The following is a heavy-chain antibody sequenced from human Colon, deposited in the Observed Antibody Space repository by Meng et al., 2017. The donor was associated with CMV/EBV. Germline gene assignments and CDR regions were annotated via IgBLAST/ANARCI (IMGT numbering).Heavy chain of an antibody. V-gene: IGHV3-21*01. D-gene: IGHD3-10*01. CDR3: ARHGRGVDAFDI. Sequence: GESLKISCAASGFTFSSYSMNWVRQAPGKGLEWVSSISSSSSYIYYADSVKVRFTISRDNAKNSLYLQMNSLRAEDTAVYYCARHGRGVDAFDIWGQGTMVTVSS. CDR2: ISSSSSYI. CDR1: GFTFSSYS. J-gene: IGHJ3*02.